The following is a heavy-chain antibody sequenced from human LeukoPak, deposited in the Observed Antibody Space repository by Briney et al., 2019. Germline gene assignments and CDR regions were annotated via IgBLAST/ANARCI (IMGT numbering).Heavy chain of an antibody. CDR3: AKGVTMIEDV. Sequence: GGSLRLSCAVSGFTFSSYAMSWVRQAPGKGLEWVSGISGSGGSTYYADSVKGRFTISRDNSKNTLYLQMNSLRAEDTAVYYCAKGVTMIEDVWGQGTTVTVSS. CDR2: ISGSGGST. D-gene: IGHD3-22*01. V-gene: IGHV3-23*01. CDR1: GFTFSSYA. J-gene: IGHJ6*02.